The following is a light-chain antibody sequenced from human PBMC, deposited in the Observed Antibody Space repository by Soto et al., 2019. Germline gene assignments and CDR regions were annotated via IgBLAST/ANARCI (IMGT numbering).Light chain of an antibody. J-gene: IGLJ3*02. CDR3: ISYTSSSTWV. V-gene: IGLV2-14*01. CDR2: EVS. Sequence: QSVLTQPASVSGSPGQSITISCTGTSSDVGAYNYVSWYQQHPGKAPKLMIYEVSNRPSGVSDRFSGSRSGNTASLTISGLQAEDESDYYCISYTSSSTWVFGGGTKLTV. CDR1: SSDVGAYNY.